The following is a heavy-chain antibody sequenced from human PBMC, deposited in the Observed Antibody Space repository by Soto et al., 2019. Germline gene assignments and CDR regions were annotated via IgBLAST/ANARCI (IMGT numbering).Heavy chain of an antibody. D-gene: IGHD6-13*01. V-gene: IGHV3-30*18. CDR1: GFTFSSYG. J-gene: IGHJ4*02. Sequence: QVQLVESAGGVVQPGRSLRLSCAASGFTFSSYGMHWVRQAPGKGLEWVAVISYDGSNKYYADSVKGRFTISRDNSKNTLYLQMNSLRAEDTAVYYCAKMKAAAGTSDYWGQGTLVTVSS. CDR3: AKMKAAAGTSDY. CDR2: ISYDGSNK.